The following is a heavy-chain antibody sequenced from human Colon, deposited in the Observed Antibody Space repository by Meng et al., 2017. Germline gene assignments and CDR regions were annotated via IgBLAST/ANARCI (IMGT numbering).Heavy chain of an antibody. Sequence: QVQLQESGPGLVRPSQTLSLICPFSGGSVSSAGYQWSWIRQPPGKGLEWIGYASTNYNPSLKSRVTISVDTSKNQFSLRLTSVTAADTAVYYCARDHMGSLDYWGQGILVTVSS. CDR1: GGSVSSAGYQ. D-gene: IGHD1-26*01. CDR3: ARDHMGSLDY. V-gene: IGHV4-61*08. CDR2: AST. J-gene: IGHJ4*02.